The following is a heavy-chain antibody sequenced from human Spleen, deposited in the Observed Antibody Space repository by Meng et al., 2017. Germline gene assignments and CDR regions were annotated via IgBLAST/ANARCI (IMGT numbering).Heavy chain of an antibody. CDR1: GFTFSSYV. CDR3: ARDKWFGEFPFDY. D-gene: IGHD3-10*01. J-gene: IGHJ4*02. V-gene: IGHV3-23*01. CDR2: ISGSGGTT. Sequence: GESLKISCAASGFTFSSYVMSWVRQAPGMGLECVSTISGSGGTTYYADSVKGRFTVSRDNSKNSLYLQMNSLRAEDTALYYCARDKWFGEFPFDYWGQGTLVTVSS.